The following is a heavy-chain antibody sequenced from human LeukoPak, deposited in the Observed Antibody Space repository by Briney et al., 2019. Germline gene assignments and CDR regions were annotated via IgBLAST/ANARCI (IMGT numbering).Heavy chain of an antibody. D-gene: IGHD6-13*01. CDR3: ARVSSSWYRRTYYFDY. CDR2: TYYRSKLYN. J-gene: IGHJ4*02. Sequence: SQTLSLTCAISGDSVSSNSAAWNWIRQSPSRGLEWLGRTYYRSKLYNDYAVSVKSRITINPDTSKNQFSLQLNSVTPEDTAVYYCARVSSSWYRRTYYFDYWGQGTLVTVSS. CDR1: GDSVSSNSAA. V-gene: IGHV6-1*01.